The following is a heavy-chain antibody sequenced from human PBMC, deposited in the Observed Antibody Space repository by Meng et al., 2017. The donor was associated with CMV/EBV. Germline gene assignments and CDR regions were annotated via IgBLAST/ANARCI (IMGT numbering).Heavy chain of an antibody. Sequence: GGSLRLSCTVSGFIFSTYAMHWVRQAPGKGLEWVALVSYDGSNKYYADSVKGRFTISRDNSKNTLYLQMNSLRPEDTAVYYCARGRGWLQPAVAFDIWGQGTMVTVSS. CDR1: GFIFSTYA. J-gene: IGHJ3*02. V-gene: IGHV3-30-3*01. D-gene: IGHD5-24*01. CDR3: ARGRGWLQPAVAFDI. CDR2: VSYDGSNK.